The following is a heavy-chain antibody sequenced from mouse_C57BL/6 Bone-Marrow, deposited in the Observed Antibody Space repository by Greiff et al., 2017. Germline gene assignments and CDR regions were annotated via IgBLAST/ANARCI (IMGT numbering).Heavy chain of an antibody. CDR2: IYPRSGHT. CDR1: GYTFTSYG. D-gene: IGHD1-1*01. CDR3: ARTDYGRAWFAY. J-gene: IGHJ3*01. Sequence: VQLQQSGAELARPGASVKLSCKASGYTFTSYGISWVKQRTGQGLEWIGEIYPRSGHTYYNEKFKGKATLTADKSSSTAYMELRSLTSEDSAVYFCARTDYGRAWFAYWCQGTLVTVSA. V-gene: IGHV1-81*01.